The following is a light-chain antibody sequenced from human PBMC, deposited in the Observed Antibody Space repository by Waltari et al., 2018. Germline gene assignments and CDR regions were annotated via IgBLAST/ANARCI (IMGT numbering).Light chain of an antibody. J-gene: IGLJ3*02. V-gene: IGLV2-23*01. Sequence: QSALTQPASVSGSPGQSITISCTGTSSAVGSYNLVSWYQHHPGKAPKLMIYEGTQRPSGVSDRFSGSKSGDTASLTISGLQAEDEADYYCCSYVRDITWVFGGGTKLTVL. CDR2: EGT. CDR3: CSYVRDITWV. CDR1: SSAVGSYNL.